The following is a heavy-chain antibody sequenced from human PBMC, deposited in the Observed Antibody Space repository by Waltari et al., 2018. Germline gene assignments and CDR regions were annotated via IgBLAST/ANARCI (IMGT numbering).Heavy chain of an antibody. D-gene: IGHD3-22*01. CDR1: GYTFTSYA. Sequence: QVQLVQSGAEVKKPGASVKVSCKASGYTFTSYAMPWVRQAPGQRLEWMGWINAGNGNTKYSQEFQGRVTITRDTSASTAYMELSSLRSEDMAVYYCARGKGYYDSSGPFDYWGQGTLVTVSS. V-gene: IGHV1-3*03. J-gene: IGHJ4*02. CDR2: INAGNGNT. CDR3: ARGKGYYDSSGPFDY.